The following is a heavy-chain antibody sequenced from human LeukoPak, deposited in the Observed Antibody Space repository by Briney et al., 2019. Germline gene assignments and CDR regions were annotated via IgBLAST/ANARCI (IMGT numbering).Heavy chain of an antibody. CDR1: VDSVSSNSAA. V-gene: IGHV6-1*01. CDR2: TYYKSKWYN. J-gene: IGHJ1*01. Sequence: SQTLSLTCAISVDSVSSNSAACTWIRQSPSRGLEWRGRTYYKSKWYNDYAVSGKSRITINPATSTNQFSLQLNSVTPEDTAVYYCARDSDEYFQHWGQGHLVTVSS. CDR3: ARDSDEYFQH.